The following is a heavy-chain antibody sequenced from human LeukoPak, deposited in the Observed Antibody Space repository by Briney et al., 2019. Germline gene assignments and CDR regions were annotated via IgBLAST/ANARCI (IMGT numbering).Heavy chain of an antibody. J-gene: IGHJ4*02. D-gene: IGHD3-10*01. V-gene: IGHV3-23*01. CDR2: ISGSGGST. CDR1: GFTFSSYA. CDR3: AKDWLSIMVRGVIPCYLDY. Sequence: GGSLRLSCAASGFTFSSYAMSWVRQAPGKGLEWVSAISGSGGSTYYADSVKGRFTISRDNSKNTLYLQMNSLRAEDTAVYCCAKDWLSIMVRGVIPCYLDYWGQGTLVTVSS.